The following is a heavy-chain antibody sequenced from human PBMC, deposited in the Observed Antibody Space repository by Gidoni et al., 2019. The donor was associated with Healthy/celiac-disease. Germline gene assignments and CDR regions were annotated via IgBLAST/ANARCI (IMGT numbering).Heavy chain of an antibody. CDR1: GFTFSAYY. Sequence: QVQLVESGGGLVKPGGSLRLSCAASGFTFSAYYMSWIRQAPGKGLEWVSYISSSGSTIYYADAVKGRFTIARDNAKNSLYLQMNSLRAEDTAVYYCARDEKLWFGELSYFDYWGQGTLVTVSS. D-gene: IGHD3-10*01. CDR3: ARDEKLWFGELSYFDY. J-gene: IGHJ4*02. V-gene: IGHV3-11*01. CDR2: ISSSGSTI.